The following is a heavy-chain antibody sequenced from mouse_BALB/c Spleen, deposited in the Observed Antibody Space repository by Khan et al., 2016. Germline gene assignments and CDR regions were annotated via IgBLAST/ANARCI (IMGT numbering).Heavy chain of an antibody. CDR1: DYTFSSYW. Sequence: VQLQQSGTVLARPGASVKMSCKASDYTFSSYWMHWVKQRPGQGLEWIGVIYPGNSDATYNQKFKGKAELTVVTSTSTAYMELSSLTNEDSAVYYCTRVDTTGYAWFAYWGQGTLVTVSA. CDR3: TRVDTTGYAWFAY. CDR2: IYPGNSDA. D-gene: IGHD3-2*01. V-gene: IGHV1-5*01. J-gene: IGHJ3*01.